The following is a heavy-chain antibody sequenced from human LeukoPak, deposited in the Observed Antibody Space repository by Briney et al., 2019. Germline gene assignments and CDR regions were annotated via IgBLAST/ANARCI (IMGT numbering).Heavy chain of an antibody. J-gene: IGHJ3*02. V-gene: IGHV4-59*01. D-gene: IGHD1-26*01. Sequence: SETLSLTCTVSGGSISSYYWSWIRQPPGKGLEWIGYIYYSGSTNYNPSLKSRVTISVDTSKNRFSLKLSSVTAADTAVYYCARDLGPSGSYHDAFDIWGQGTMVTVSS. CDR2: IYYSGST. CDR3: ARDLGPSGSYHDAFDI. CDR1: GGSISSYY.